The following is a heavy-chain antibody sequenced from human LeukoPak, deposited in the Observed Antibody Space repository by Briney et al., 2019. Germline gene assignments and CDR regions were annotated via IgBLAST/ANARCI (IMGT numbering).Heavy chain of an antibody. J-gene: IGHJ6*03. D-gene: IGHD6-6*01. CDR1: GYTFTSYD. V-gene: IGHV1-8*03. CDR2: MNPNSGNT. CDR3: ARDENSSSSGHGVMDV. Sequence: GASVKVSCKASGYTFTSYDINWVRQATGQGLEWMGWMNPNSGNTGYAQKFQGRVTITRNTSISTAYMELSSLRSEDTAVYYCARDENSSSSGHGVMDVWGKGTTVTVSS.